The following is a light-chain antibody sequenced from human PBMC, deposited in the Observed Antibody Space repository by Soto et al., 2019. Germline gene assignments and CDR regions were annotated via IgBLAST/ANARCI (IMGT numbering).Light chain of an antibody. J-gene: IGLJ2*01. CDR2: LNSDGSH. V-gene: IGLV4-69*01. CDR1: SGHSSYA. CDR3: QTWGAGSP. Sequence: QSVLTQSPSASASLGASVKLTCTLSSGHSSYAIAWHQQQPEKGPRYLMKLNSDGSHSTGDGIPDLFSGSSSGAERYLTISSLQSEDEADYYCQTWGAGSPFRGGTKLTVL.